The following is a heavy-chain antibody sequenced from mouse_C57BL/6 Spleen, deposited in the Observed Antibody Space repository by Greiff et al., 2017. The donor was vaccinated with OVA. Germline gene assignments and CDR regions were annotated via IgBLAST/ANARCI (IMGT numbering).Heavy chain of an antibody. J-gene: IGHJ4*01. CDR2: IYPGDGDT. CDR1: GYAFSSSW. Sequence: VQVVESGPELVKPGASVKISCKASGYAFSSSWMNWVKQRPGKGLEWIGRIYPGDGDTNYNGNFKGKATLTADKSSSTAYMQLSSLTSEDSAVYFCARAPSPYAMDYWGQGTSVTVAS. CDR3: ARAPSPYAMDY. V-gene: IGHV1-82*01.